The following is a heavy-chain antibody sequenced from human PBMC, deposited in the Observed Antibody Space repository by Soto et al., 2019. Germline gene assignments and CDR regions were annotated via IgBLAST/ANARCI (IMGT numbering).Heavy chain of an antibody. CDR3: ARDNYGDTYYFDY. CDR1: GDSIISFNW. D-gene: IGHD4-17*01. J-gene: IGHJ4*02. Sequence: TSEILSLTCAVSGDSIISFNWWSWVRQPPGKGPEWIGEILHSGSTTYNPSLKSRVTISLDKSKNQFSLKLTSVTAADTAVYYCARDNYGDTYYFDYWGQGTLVTVSS. V-gene: IGHV4-4*02. CDR2: ILHSGST.